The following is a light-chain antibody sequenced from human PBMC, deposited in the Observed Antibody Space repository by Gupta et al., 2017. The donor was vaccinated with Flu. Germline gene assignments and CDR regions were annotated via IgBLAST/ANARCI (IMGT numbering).Light chain of an antibody. CDR2: AAS. CDR1: QSISSY. CDR3: QQSDSTLPYT. J-gene: IGKJ2*01. Sequence: DIQMTQSPSSLSASVRDRVTITCRASQSISSYLNWYQQKPGKAPKLLIYAASSLQSGVPSRFSGSGSGTDFTLTISSRQPEDFATYYCQQSDSTLPYTFGQGTKLEIK. V-gene: IGKV1-39*01.